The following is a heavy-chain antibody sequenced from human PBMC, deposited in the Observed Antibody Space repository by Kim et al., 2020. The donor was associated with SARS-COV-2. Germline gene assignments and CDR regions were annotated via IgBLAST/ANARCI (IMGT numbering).Heavy chain of an antibody. D-gene: IGHD6-19*01. J-gene: IGHJ5*02. Sequence: SETLSLTCTVSGGSISSYYWSWIRQPPGKGLEWIGYIYYSGSTNYNPSLKSRVTISVDTSKNQFSLKLSSVTAADTAVYYCARHSRQWLEMYNWFDPWGQGTLVTVSS. CDR2: IYYSGST. CDR3: ARHSRQWLEMYNWFDP. CDR1: GGSISSYY. V-gene: IGHV4-59*08.